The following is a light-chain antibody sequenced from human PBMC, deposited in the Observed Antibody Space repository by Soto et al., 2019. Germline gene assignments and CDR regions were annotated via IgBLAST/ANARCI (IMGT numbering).Light chain of an antibody. V-gene: IGKV3D-20*02. CDR3: QQRSNWPRT. CDR2: GTS. J-gene: IGKJ1*01. CDR1: QSVRSNC. Sequence: EIGLTQSPGTLSLSPVERATLSCRASQSVRSNCLAWYQHKPGQAPRLLIYGTSSRATGIPARFSGSGSGTDFTLTISSLEPEDFAVYYCQQRSNWPRTFGRGTKVDIK.